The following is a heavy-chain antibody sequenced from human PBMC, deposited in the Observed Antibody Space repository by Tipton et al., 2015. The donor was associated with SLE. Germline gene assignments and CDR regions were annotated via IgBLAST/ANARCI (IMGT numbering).Heavy chain of an antibody. CDR1: GGSLNSHY. CDR2: VYYPGST. Sequence: LRLSCTVSGGSLNSHYWNWIRQPPGKGLQWIGYVYYPGSTNYNPSLKSRVTMSVDMSKNQFSLKLSSVTAADTAVYYCATAYDGYWWLFDLWGRGTLVTVSS. CDR3: ATAYDGYWWLFDL. J-gene: IGHJ2*01. V-gene: IGHV4-59*11. D-gene: IGHD3-22*01.